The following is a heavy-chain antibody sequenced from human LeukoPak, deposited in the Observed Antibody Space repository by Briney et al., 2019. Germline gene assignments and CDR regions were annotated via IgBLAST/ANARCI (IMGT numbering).Heavy chain of an antibody. V-gene: IGHV5-51*01. D-gene: IGHD3-22*01. J-gene: IGHJ4*02. CDR1: GYSFTSYW. Sequence: GESLKISCKGSGYSFTSYWIGWVRQMPGKGLEWMGIIYPGDSDTRYSPSFQGQVTISADKSISTAYLQWSSLKASDTAMYYCARRGRYYDSSGYNFDYWGQGTLVTVSS. CDR2: IYPGDSDT. CDR3: ARRGRYYDSSGYNFDY.